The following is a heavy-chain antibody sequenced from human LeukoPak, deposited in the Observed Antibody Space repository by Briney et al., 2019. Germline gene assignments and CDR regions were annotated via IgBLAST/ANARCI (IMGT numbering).Heavy chain of an antibody. CDR1: GFSFTNTW. J-gene: IGHJ4*02. V-gene: IGHV4-59*08. D-gene: IGHD3-22*01. CDR2: IHHSGST. CDR3: ARQSRYSDGSSYFSDDY. Sequence: GSLRLSCEASGFSFTNTWMSWIRQTPAKGLEWIGYIHHSGSTSYNPSLKSRVTISIDTSKNQFSLNLSSVTAADTAVYYCARQSRYSDGSSYFSDDYWGQGTLVTVSS.